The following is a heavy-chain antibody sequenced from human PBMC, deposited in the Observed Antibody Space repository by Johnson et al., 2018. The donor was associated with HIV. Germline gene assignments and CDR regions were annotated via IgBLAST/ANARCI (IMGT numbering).Heavy chain of an antibody. Sequence: QVQLVESGGGVVQPGRSLRLSCAASGYTFRSYGMHWVRQAPGKGLEWVADSVKGRFTISRDNAKNTLYLQMNSLRAEDTAVYYCARDWRAYCGGDCYSNAFDIWGQGTMVTVSS. CDR1: GYTFRSYG. CDR3: ARDWRAYCGGDCYSNAFDI. J-gene: IGHJ3*02. V-gene: IGHV3-33*01. D-gene: IGHD2-21*02.